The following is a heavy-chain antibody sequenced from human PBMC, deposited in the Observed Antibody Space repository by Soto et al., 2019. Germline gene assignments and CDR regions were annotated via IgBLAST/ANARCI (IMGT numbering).Heavy chain of an antibody. Sequence: EVQLVESGGGLVQPGGSLRLSCAASGLTVSSNYMSWVRQAPGKGLEWVAVMYSGGSTYYADSVKRRFTISRDNSQNTLYLQMNSLRAEDTAVYYCARDRNTVVMTASYWNFDLWGRGTLVTVSS. J-gene: IGHJ2*01. V-gene: IGHV3-66*01. CDR1: GLTVSSNY. CDR3: ARDRNTVVMTASYWNFDL. CDR2: MYSGGST. D-gene: IGHD2-21*02.